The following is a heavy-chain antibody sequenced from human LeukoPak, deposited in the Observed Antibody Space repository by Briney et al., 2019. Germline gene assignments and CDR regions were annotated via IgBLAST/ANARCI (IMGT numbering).Heavy chain of an antibody. CDR3: ARDPLYCSGGSCYSDAFDT. CDR1: GGSISSYY. J-gene: IGHJ3*02. CDR2: IYYSGST. D-gene: IGHD2-15*01. V-gene: IGHV4-59*01. Sequence: SETLSLTCTVSGGSISSYYWSWIRQPPGKGLEWIGYIYYSGSTNYNPSLKSRVTISVDTSKNQFSLKLSSVTAADTAVYYCARDPLYCSGGSCYSDAFDTWGQGTMVTVSS.